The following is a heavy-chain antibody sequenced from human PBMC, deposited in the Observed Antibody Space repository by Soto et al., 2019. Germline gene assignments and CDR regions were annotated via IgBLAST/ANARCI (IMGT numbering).Heavy chain of an antibody. CDR1: GFTFSSYS. J-gene: IGHJ6*02. V-gene: IGHV3-21*01. CDR2: ISSSSSYI. D-gene: IGHD3-3*01. CDR3: ARGLYYDFWSGYYTEHYYYGMDV. Sequence: PGGSLRLSCAASGFTFSSYSMNWVRQAPGKGLEWVSSISSSSSYIYYADSVKGRFTISRDNAKNSLYLQMNSLRAEDTAVYYCARGLYYDFWSGYYTEHYYYGMDVWGQGTTVTVSS.